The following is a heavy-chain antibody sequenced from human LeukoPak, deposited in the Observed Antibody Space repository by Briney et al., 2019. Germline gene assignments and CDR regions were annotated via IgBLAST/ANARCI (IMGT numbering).Heavy chain of an antibody. CDR3: ARSASMVRGVIIPSSYYYYGMDV. J-gene: IGHJ6*02. Sequence: ASVKVSCKASGHTFTGYYMHWVRQAPGQGLEWMGWINPNSGGTNYAQKFQGRVTMTRDTSISTAYMELSRLRSDDTAVYYCARSASMVRGVIIPSSYYYYGMDVWGQGTTVTVSS. CDR1: GHTFTGYY. CDR2: INPNSGGT. D-gene: IGHD3-10*01. V-gene: IGHV1-2*02.